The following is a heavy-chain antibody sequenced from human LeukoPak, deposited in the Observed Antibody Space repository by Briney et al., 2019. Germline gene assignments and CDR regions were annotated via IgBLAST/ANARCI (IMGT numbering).Heavy chain of an antibody. V-gene: IGHV1-58*01. CDR1: GFTFVSSA. J-gene: IGHJ4*02. D-gene: IGHD3-22*01. Sequence: SVKVSCKTSGFTFVSSAVQWVRQARGQRLEWIGWIVVGSGNTNYAQKFQERVTITRDMSTSTAYMELSSLRSEDTAVYYCAADPSYSSGYRYYFDYWGQGTLVTVSS. CDR2: IVVGSGNT. CDR3: AADPSYSSGYRYYFDY.